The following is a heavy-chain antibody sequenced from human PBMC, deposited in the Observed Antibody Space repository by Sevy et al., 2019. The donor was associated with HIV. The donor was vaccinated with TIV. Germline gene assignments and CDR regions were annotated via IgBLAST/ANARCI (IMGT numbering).Heavy chain of an antibody. D-gene: IGHD2-15*01. V-gene: IGHV3-30*04. CDR3: ARDYLIDTTGSYDY. CDR2: ISFDGGYK. Sequence: GGSLRLSCVASGFIFGNYPIHWVRQAPGEGLEWVAVISFDGGYKYFGDSVKGRFTISRDNSKNTLYLQMNSLRAEDTAVYYCARDYLIDTTGSYDYWGQGTLVTVSS. CDR1: GFIFGNYP. J-gene: IGHJ4*02.